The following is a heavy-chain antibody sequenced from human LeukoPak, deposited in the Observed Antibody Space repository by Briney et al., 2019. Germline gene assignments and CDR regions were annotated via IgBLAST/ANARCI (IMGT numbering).Heavy chain of an antibody. CDR3: ASGGGGCINCVWYFDL. CDR2: ISSSYTTT. Sequence: PGGSLRLSCAASGFTFSDSYMAWIRQAPGKGLEWISYISSSYTTTYYADSVKGRFTISRDNAKNLLYLQMNSLRVEDTAVYYCASGGGGCINCVWYFDLWGRGTLVTVSS. J-gene: IGHJ2*01. D-gene: IGHD1-1*01. CDR1: GFTFSDSY. V-gene: IGHV3-11*04.